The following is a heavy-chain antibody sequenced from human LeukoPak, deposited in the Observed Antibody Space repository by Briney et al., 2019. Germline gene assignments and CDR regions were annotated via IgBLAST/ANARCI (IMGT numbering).Heavy chain of an antibody. V-gene: IGHV4-61*02. CDR3: ARDRGASRYYYGSGSYDY. CDR1: GGSISSGSYY. CDR2: IYTSGST. J-gene: IGHJ4*02. D-gene: IGHD3-10*01. Sequence: PSETLSLTCSVSGGSISSGSYYWSWIRQPAGKGLEWIGLIYTSGSTNYNPSLKSRVTISVDTSKNQFSLKLSSVTAADTAVYYCARDRGASRYYYGSGSYDYWGQGTLVTVSS.